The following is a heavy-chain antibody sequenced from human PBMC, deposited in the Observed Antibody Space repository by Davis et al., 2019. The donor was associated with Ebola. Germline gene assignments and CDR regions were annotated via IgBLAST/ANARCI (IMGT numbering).Heavy chain of an antibody. D-gene: IGHD3-16*02. CDR1: GFTFSSYA. J-gene: IGHJ3*02. V-gene: IGHV3-30*14. CDR3: ARDPVRGDRYVFDI. Sequence: GESLKISCAASGFTFSSYAMHWVRQAPGKGLEWVAVISYDGSNKYYADSVKGRFTISRDNSKNTLYLQMNSLRVDDTAVYYCARDPVRGDRYVFDIWGQGTMVTVSS. CDR2: ISYDGSNK.